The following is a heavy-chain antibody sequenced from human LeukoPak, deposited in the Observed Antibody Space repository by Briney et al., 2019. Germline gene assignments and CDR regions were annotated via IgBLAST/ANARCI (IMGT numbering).Heavy chain of an antibody. J-gene: IGHJ5*02. CDR2: VYHNGST. V-gene: IGHV4-39*01. CDR3: ARHPSGRMWLQQGGWFDP. CDR1: GGSISSISYY. D-gene: IGHD5-24*01. Sequence: SETLSLTCTVSGGSISSISYYWGWIRQPPGKGLEWIGSVYHNGSTYYNPSLKSRVTISVDTSKNQFSLKLTSVTAADTAVYYCARHPSGRMWLQQGGWFDPWGQGTLVTVSS.